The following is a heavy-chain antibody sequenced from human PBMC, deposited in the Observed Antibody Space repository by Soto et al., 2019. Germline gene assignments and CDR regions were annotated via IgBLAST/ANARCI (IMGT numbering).Heavy chain of an antibody. Sequence: PGGSLRLSCVASGFTFTSYWMSWVRQAPGKGLEWVANIKGDGSEKKYVDSVKGRFTISRDNAHNSVYLQMNSLRAGDTAVYYCARGYYYDSSGYPDVWGQGTTVTVSS. CDR3: ARGYYYDSSGYPDV. CDR2: IKGDGSEK. V-gene: IGHV3-7*01. J-gene: IGHJ6*02. D-gene: IGHD3-22*01. CDR1: GFTFTSYW.